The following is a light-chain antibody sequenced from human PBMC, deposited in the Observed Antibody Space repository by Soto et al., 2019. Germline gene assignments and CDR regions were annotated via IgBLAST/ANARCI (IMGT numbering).Light chain of an antibody. V-gene: IGKV1-16*01. CDR2: AAS. CDR1: QDISHY. CDR3: QQLNTYPWT. J-gene: IGKJ1*01. Sequence: IQMTQSPSSLSASVGDRVTITCRASQDISHYLAWYQQKPGKAPMLLIYAASTLLSGVPSRFSGSGSGADFTLTISSLQPEDFATYYCQQLNTYPWTFGQGAKVDI.